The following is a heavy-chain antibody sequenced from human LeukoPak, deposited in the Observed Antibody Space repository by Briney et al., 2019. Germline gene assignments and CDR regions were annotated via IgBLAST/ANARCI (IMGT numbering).Heavy chain of an antibody. CDR2: ITSDGSNK. V-gene: IGHV3-30*04. J-gene: IGHJ4*02. Sequence: GGSLRLSCAASGFTFSSYAMHWVRQAPGKGLELVAVITSDGSNKHYGDSVRGRFTISRDNSKNNMYLQMNSLRAEDTALYYCARESGALRGYSYGHWGQGTLVTVSS. CDR1: GFTFSSYA. CDR3: ARESGALRGYSYGH. D-gene: IGHD5-18*01.